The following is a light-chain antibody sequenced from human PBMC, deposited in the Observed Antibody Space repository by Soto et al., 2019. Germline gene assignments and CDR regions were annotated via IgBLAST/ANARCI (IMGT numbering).Light chain of an antibody. J-gene: IGKJ5*01. CDR1: QSVSSN. CDR2: GAS. CDR3: HQYDNWPTT. Sequence: EVVVTQSPATLSVSPGERATLSCRASQSVSSNLAWYQQKPGQAPRLLIYGASTRATGIPARFSGSGSGTEFTLTISSLQSEDFAVYYCHQYDNWPTTFGQGTRLEIK. V-gene: IGKV3-15*01.